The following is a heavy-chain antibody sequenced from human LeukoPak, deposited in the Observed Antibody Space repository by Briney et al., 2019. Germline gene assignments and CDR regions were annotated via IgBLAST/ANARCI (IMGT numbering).Heavy chain of an antibody. CDR3: VRTSDTSGRLYWYFDL. Sequence: GGPLRLFCAASGFTYNSYTMNWVRQAPGEGVEWVSSITSYSWFIFYSDSVKGRFTISRDNAKRSIYLQMHSLRADDSAVYYCVRTSDTSGRLYWYFDLWGRGALVTVSS. J-gene: IGHJ2*01. CDR2: ITSYSWFI. D-gene: IGHD3-22*01. CDR1: GFTYNSYT. V-gene: IGHV3-21*01.